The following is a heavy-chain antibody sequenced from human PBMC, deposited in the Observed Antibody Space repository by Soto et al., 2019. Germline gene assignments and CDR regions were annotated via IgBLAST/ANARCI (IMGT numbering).Heavy chain of an antibody. J-gene: IGHJ4*02. D-gene: IGHD3-16*01. CDR1: GFTFSTHA. V-gene: IGHV3-48*02. Sequence: EVQLVESGGGLVQPGGSLRLSCAVSGFTFSTHAMNWVRQAPGKGLEWVAYIHGPRSIIYYADSGKGRFTISRDNAKNPLFLQMDSPRDEDTAVYYCARDARNADYAYLGQGTLVTGSS. CDR3: ARDARNADYAY. CDR2: IHGPRSII.